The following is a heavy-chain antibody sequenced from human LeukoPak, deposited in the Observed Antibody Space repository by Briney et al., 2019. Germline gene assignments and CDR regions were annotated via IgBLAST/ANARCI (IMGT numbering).Heavy chain of an antibody. CDR1: GGSISSSSYY. J-gene: IGHJ4*02. D-gene: IGHD6-19*01. V-gene: IGHV4-39*07. CDR3: AGKAVAGPYFDY. Sequence: PSETLSLTCTVSGGSISSSSYYWGWIRQPPGKGLEWIGSIYYSGSTYYNPSLKSRVTISVDTSKNQFSLKLSSVTAADTAVYYCAGKAVAGPYFDYWGQGTLVTVSS. CDR2: IYYSGST.